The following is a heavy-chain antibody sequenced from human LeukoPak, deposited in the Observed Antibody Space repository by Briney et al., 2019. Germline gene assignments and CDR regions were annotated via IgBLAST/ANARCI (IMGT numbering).Heavy chain of an antibody. CDR3: VKGPKVYYGMDV. V-gene: IGHV3-64D*06. CDR1: GFTFSNYA. J-gene: IGHJ6*04. Sequence: PGGSLRLSCSASGFTFSNYAMHWVRQAPGKGLEYVSAISSNGGSTYYADSVKGRFTISRDNSKNTLYLQMSSLRAEDTAVYYCVKGPKVYYGMDVWGKGTTVTVSS. CDR2: ISSNGGST.